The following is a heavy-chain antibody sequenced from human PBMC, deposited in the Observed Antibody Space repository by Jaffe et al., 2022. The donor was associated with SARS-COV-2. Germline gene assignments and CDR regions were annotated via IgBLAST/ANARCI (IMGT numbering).Heavy chain of an antibody. CDR2: INPNSGGT. D-gene: IGHD6-19*01. CDR1: GYTFTGYY. V-gene: IGHV1-2*02. J-gene: IGHJ5*02. CDR3: ARARRAPGIAVAGSRYSWFDP. Sequence: QVQLVQSGAEVKKPGASVKVSCKASGYTFTGYYMHWVRQAPGQGLEWMGWINPNSGGTNYAQKFQGRVTMTRDTSISTAYMELSRLRSDDTAVYYCARARRAPGIAVAGSRYSWFDPWGQGTLVTVSS.